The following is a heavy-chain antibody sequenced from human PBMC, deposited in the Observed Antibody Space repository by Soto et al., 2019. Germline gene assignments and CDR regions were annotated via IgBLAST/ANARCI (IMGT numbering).Heavy chain of an antibody. CDR2: VTANGGST. Sequence: GGSLRLSSAATGFTFSFYAMTWVRQSPGKGLEWVSAVTANGGSTYSADSVKGRFTISRDNSKNTLFLQMNSLRAEDTAVYYCASLGVGDWANYYYYYGMDVWGQGTTVTVSS. V-gene: IGHV3-23*01. J-gene: IGHJ6*02. D-gene: IGHD2-21*02. CDR3: ASLGVGDWANYYYYYGMDV. CDR1: GFTFSFYA.